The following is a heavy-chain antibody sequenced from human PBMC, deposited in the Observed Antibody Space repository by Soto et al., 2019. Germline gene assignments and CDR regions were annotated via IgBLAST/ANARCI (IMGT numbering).Heavy chain of an antibody. Sequence: EVQLLESGGGLVQPGGSLRPSCAASGFTLRTYAMIWVRQAPGKGLEWVSTISSSGGTTYYADSVKGRFTISRDNSKNTLYLQMDSLRAEDTAVYFCAKDPPKGPGDAFDFWGQGTMVTVS. V-gene: IGHV3-23*01. CDR3: AKDPPKGPGDAFDF. CDR2: ISSSGGTT. J-gene: IGHJ3*01. CDR1: GFTLRTYA.